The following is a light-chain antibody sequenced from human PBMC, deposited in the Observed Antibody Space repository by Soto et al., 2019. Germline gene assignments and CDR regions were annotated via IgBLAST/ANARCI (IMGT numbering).Light chain of an antibody. CDR2: WAS. Sequence: DIVMTQSPDSLAVSLGERATINCKSSQSGLYSSNNKNYLAWYQQKPGQPPKLLVYWASTRESEVPDRFSGRGTGADFPLDISSLQAEDVAVSFCQQYDSSQWTFGQGTKVEIK. V-gene: IGKV4-1*01. CDR3: QQYDSSQWT. CDR1: QSGLYSSNNKNY. J-gene: IGKJ1*01.